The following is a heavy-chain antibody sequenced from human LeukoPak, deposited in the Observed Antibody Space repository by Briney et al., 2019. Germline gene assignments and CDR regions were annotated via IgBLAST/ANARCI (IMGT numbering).Heavy chain of an antibody. CDR1: GGSFSGYY. V-gene: IGHV4-34*01. J-gene: IGHJ4*02. D-gene: IGHD3-3*01. CDR3: ARGGIFGVVKKIKNYFDY. CDR2: INHSGST. Sequence: SETLSLTCAVYGGSFSGYYWSWIRQPPGKGLEWIGEINHSGSTNYNPSLKSRVTISVDTSKNQFPLKLSSVTAADTAVYYCARGGIFGVVKKIKNYFDYWGQGTLVTVSS.